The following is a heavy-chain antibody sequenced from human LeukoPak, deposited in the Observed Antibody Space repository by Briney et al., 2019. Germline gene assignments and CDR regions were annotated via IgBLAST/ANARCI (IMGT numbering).Heavy chain of an antibody. D-gene: IGHD3-16*01. CDR3: ASSHYDYVWGSYSGRRGDDY. J-gene: IGHJ4*02. V-gene: IGHV4-30-4*01. CDR1: GGSISSGDYY. Sequence: SETLSLTCTVSGGSISSGDYYWSWIRQPPGKGLEWIGYIYYSGSTYYNPSLKSRVTILVDTSKNQFSLKLSSVTAADTAVYYCASSHYDYVWGSYSGRRGDDYWGQGTLVTVSS. CDR2: IYYSGST.